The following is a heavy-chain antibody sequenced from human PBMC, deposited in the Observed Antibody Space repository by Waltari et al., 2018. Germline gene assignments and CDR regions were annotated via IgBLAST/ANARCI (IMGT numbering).Heavy chain of an antibody. CDR1: GGIFTNYA. Sequence: QVQLVQSGAEVKRPGSSVKVSCRASGGIFTNYAISWGRQDPGQGLEWMGGIIPIFGTANSAQKFQGRLTITSDESTSTAYMELSSLRPEDTAVYFCARDLGAMKVTSALEIWGQGTRVTVSS. CDR3: ARDLGAMKVTSALEI. V-gene: IGHV1-69*05. J-gene: IGHJ3*02. D-gene: IGHD3-10*01. CDR2: IIPIFGTA.